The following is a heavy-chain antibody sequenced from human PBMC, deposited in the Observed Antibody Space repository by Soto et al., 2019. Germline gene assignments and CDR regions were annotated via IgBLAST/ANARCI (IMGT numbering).Heavy chain of an antibody. CDR1: GGSISSSSYY. J-gene: IGHJ4*02. V-gene: IGHV4-39*01. Sequence: SETLSLTCTVSGGSISSSSYYWGWIRQPPGKGLEWIGSIYYSGSTYYNPSLKSRVTISVDTSKNQFSLKLSSVTAADTAVYYCARTTLDGQAGTGYFDYWGQGTLVTVSS. D-gene: IGHD6-13*01. CDR2: IYYSGST. CDR3: ARTTLDGQAGTGYFDY.